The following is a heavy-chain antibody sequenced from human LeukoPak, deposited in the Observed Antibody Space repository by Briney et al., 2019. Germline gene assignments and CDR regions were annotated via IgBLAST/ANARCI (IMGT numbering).Heavy chain of an antibody. CDR1: GFKLTNYW. V-gene: IGHV3-7*01. CDR3: ARIGITMVQTNPWFDS. J-gene: IGHJ5*01. CDR2: INQDGSEK. D-gene: IGHD3-10*01. Sequence: PGGSLRLSCAASGFKLTNYWMTWVRHTPGKGLEWVAIINQDGSEKYNVDSVKGRFTISRDNAKNSLYLQMNSLIFEDTAIYYCARIGITMVQTNPWFDSWGQGILVTVSS.